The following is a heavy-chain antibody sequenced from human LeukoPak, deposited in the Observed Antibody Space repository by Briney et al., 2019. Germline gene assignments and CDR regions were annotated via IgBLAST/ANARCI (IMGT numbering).Heavy chain of an antibody. Sequence: QPGGSLRLSCAASGFTFSTYAMSWVRQAPGKGLEWVSTVSGGGGSTYYADSVKGRFTISRDNSKNTLSLQMSSLRAEDTAVYYCAKGTYTYFDFWGQGILVTVSS. CDR2: VSGGGGST. CDR1: GFTFSTYA. CDR3: AKGTYTYFDF. J-gene: IGHJ4*02. D-gene: IGHD5-18*01. V-gene: IGHV3-23*01.